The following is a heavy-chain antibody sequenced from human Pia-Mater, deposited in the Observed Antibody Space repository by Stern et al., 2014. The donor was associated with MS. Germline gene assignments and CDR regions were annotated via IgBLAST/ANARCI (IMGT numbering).Heavy chain of an antibody. CDR2: VYYSGAT. Sequence: VQLVESGPGLVKPSETLSLTCAVSGDSISSYTHYWAWIRQPPGKGLEWIGSVYYSGATYYNPSLQGPVTIPVDTPKNHFSLGLNSVTAADTAVYYCAKHACTGAACPFDLWGQGTLVTVSS. J-gene: IGHJ4*02. CDR3: AKHACTGAACPFDL. D-gene: IGHD2-8*02. V-gene: IGHV4-39*01. CDR1: GDSISSYTHY.